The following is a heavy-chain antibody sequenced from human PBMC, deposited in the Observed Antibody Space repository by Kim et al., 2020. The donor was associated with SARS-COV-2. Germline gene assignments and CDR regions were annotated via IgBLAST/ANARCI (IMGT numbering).Heavy chain of an antibody. CDR1: GFTLSTFA. CDR2: ISYDGTNQ. CDR3: ARVALPGAFDS. Sequence: GSLRLSCTGSGFTLSTFAIHWVRQSPVKGLEWVAVISYDGTNQYYADSVRGRFLISRDNSKNTVYLEINSPRPEDTAIFYCARVALPGAFDSWGLGTLVT. J-gene: IGHJ4*02. D-gene: IGHD6-19*01. V-gene: IGHV3-30*04.